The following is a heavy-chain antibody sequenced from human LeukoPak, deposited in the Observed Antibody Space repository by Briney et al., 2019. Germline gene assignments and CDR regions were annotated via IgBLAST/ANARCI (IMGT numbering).Heavy chain of an antibody. Sequence: GGSLGLSCAASGFTFSSNGMHWVRQTPGKGLDWVAFTRYDESKTFYGDSVRGRFTISRDNSKNTLYLQMNSLTTDDSAVYYCAKARYSGSPALDFWGQGTLVTVSS. CDR1: GFTFSSNG. CDR2: TRYDESKT. V-gene: IGHV3-30*02. J-gene: IGHJ4*02. D-gene: IGHD1-26*01. CDR3: AKARYSGSPALDF.